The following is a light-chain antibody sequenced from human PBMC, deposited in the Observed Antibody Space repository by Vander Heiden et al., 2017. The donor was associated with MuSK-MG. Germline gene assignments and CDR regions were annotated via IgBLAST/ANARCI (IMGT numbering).Light chain of an antibody. CDR3: QHRSNWL. CDR2: DAS. CDR1: QSVSSY. V-gene: IGKV3-11*01. J-gene: IGKJ2*01. Sequence: EIVLTQSPATLSLSPGERATLSCRASQSVSSYLAWYQQKPGQAPRLLIYDASNRDTGIQDRFSGSGSGTDFTLTSSSRETEDFAVYDGQHRSNWLFGQGTKMXIK.